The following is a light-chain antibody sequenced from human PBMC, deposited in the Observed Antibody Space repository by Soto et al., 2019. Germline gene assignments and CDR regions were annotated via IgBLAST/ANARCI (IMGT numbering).Light chain of an antibody. CDR1: QRVSSKF. CDR2: AAS. Sequence: EIVLTQSPGTLSLSPGERAALSCRASQRVSSKFLAWYQQKPGQAPRLLIYAASNRATGIPDRFSGSGSGTDFTLTISRLEPEDFAVYYCQQSGSSPPTFGQGTKVEIK. J-gene: IGKJ1*01. V-gene: IGKV3-20*01. CDR3: QQSGSSPPT.